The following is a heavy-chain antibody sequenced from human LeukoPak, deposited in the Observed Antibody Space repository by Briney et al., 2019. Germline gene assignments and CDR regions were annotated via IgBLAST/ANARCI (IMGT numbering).Heavy chain of an antibody. Sequence: SETLSLTCTVSGGSISSFYWSWIRQPPGKGLQWIGYIDYSGSTDYNPSLKSRVSISVDTSKNQFSLKLNSVTAADTAVYYCARPPTHWGQGTLVTVSS. J-gene: IGHJ4*02. V-gene: IGHV4-59*08. CDR2: IDYSGST. CDR1: GGSISSFY. CDR3: ARPPTH. D-gene: IGHD4-17*01.